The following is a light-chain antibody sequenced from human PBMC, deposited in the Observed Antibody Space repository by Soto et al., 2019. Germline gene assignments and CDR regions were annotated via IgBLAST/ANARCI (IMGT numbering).Light chain of an antibody. CDR3: QQSYTTLLS. CDR2: AAS. V-gene: IGKV1-39*01. Sequence: DIQMTQSPSSLSASVGDRVTITCRAGQRISNYLNWYQQKPGKAPKLLIYAASSLQSGVPCRFSGSGSGTDFTLTISSLQPEDFATYYCQQSYTTLLSFGGGTKVEI. J-gene: IGKJ4*01. CDR1: QRISNY.